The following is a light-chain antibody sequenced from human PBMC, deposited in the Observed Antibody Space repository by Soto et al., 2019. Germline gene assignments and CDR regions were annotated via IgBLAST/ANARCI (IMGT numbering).Light chain of an antibody. V-gene: IGKV1-5*03. Sequence: DIKMTQSPSTLSASPGDRVIITCRASQSINKWLAWYQQRPGEAPKLLIYQASHLQSGVPSRFSGSGSETEFSLTISSLQPADFATYYCQHYSHYPRTFGQGTKVEIK. CDR2: QAS. CDR1: QSINKW. CDR3: QHYSHYPRT. J-gene: IGKJ1*01.